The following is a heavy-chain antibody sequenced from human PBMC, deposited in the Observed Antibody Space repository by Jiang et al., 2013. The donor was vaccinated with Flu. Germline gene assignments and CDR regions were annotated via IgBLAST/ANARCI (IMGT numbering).Heavy chain of an antibody. Sequence: VQLVESGGGLVQRGGSLRLSCAASGFTFSGYWMHWVRQAPGKGLVWVSRINSDGTITSYADYVKGRFTISRDNAKNTLYMQMNSLRAEDTAVYYCARDPGMTMGYYYGMDVWGQGTTVTVSS. J-gene: IGHJ6*02. V-gene: IGHV3-74*01. CDR2: INSDGTIT. CDR3: ARDPGMTMGYYYGMDV. CDR1: GFTFSGYW.